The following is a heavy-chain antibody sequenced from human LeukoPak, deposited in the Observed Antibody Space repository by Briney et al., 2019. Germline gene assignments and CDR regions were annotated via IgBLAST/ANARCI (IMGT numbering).Heavy chain of an antibody. CDR2: INPNSGGT. CDR1: GYTFTGYY. J-gene: IGHJ3*02. CDR3: ARVPITMIVVVMRTYAFDI. D-gene: IGHD3-22*01. Sequence: GASVKVSCKASGYTFTGYYMHWVRQAPGQGLEWMGWINPNSGGTNYAQKFQGRVTMTRDTSISTAYMELSRLRSDDTAVYYCARVPITMIVVVMRTYAFDIWGQGTMVTVSS. V-gene: IGHV1-2*02.